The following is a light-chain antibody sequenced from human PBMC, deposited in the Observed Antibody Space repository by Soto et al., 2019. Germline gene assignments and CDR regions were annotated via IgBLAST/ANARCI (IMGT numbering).Light chain of an antibody. V-gene: IGKV3-20*01. J-gene: IGKJ5*01. CDR3: QQYNNWPFS. Sequence: EIVLTQSPGTLSLSPGERATLSCRASQSASSSDLAWYQQRPGQAPRLLIYGVSSRATGTPDRFSGSGSGTDFTLTISRLEPEDSAVYFCQQYNNWPFSFGQGTRLEIK. CDR2: GVS. CDR1: QSASSSD.